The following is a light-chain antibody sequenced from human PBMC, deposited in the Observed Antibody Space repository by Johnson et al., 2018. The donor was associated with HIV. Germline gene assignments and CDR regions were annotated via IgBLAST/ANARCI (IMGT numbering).Light chain of an antibody. CDR3: GTWDSSLSAYV. Sequence: QLVLTQPPSVSAAPGQKVNISCSGSSSNIGNNYLSWYQQFPGTPPKLLIYDNNRRPSVIPDRFSASKSATSATLNITGLQPGDEADYYCGTWDSSLSAYVFGTGTKVTVL. J-gene: IGLJ1*01. V-gene: IGLV1-51*01. CDR1: SSNIGNNY. CDR2: DNN.